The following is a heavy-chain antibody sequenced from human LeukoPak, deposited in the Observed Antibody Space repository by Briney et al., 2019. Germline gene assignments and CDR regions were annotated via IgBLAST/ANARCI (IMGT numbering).Heavy chain of an antibody. J-gene: IGHJ5*02. CDR2: INPSGGST. CDR1: GYTFTSYY. V-gene: IGHV1-46*01. CDR3: ARDHAGGYDFSNWFDP. Sequence: GASVKVSCKASGYTFTSYYMHWVRQAPGQGLEWMGIINPSGGSTSYAQKFQGRVTITADKSTSTAYMELSSLRSEDTAVYYCARDHAGGYDFSNWFDPWGQGTLVTVSS. D-gene: IGHD3-3*01.